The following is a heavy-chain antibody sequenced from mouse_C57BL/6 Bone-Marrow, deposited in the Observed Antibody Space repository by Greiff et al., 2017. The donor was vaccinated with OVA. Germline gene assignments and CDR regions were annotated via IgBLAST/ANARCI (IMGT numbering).Heavy chain of an antibody. J-gene: IGHJ3*01. CDR2: IYPGDGDT. D-gene: IGHD2-4*01. CDR1: GYAFSSSW. V-gene: IGHV1-82*01. CDR3: ARWGLPLAY. Sequence: VQLQQSGPELVKPGASVKISCKASGYAFSSSWMNWVKQRPGKGLEWIGRIYPGDGDTNYNGKFKGKATLTADKSSSTAYMQLSSLTSEDSAVYFCARWGLPLAYWGQGTLVTVSA.